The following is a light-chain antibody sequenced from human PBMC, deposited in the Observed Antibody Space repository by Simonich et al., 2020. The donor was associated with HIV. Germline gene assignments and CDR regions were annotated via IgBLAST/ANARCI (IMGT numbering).Light chain of an antibody. V-gene: IGKV1-39*01. J-gene: IGKJ4*01. CDR3: QQYENLPLT. Sequence: DIQMTQSPSTLSASVGDRITITCRASQSISSYLNWYQQKPGKAPKVLIYAASSLQSGVPSRFSGSGSGTEFTLTISSLQPEDFATYYCQQYENLPLTFGGGTKVEI. CDR1: QSISSY. CDR2: AAS.